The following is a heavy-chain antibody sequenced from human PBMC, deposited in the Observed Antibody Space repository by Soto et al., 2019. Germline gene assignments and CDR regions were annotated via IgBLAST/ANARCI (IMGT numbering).Heavy chain of an antibody. CDR1: GYTVNELS. V-gene: IGHV1-24*01. J-gene: IGHJ4*02. D-gene: IGHD1-26*01. CDR3: STDSDGSYGPFDH. Sequence: GASVKVSCKVSGYTVNELSIHWVRQAPGKGLEWLGGFDPEDGKTIYAQTLQGRLAMTEDTSADNVYMELSRLRSEDTAVYYCSTDSDGSYGPFDHWGQGTLVTVSS. CDR2: FDPEDGKT.